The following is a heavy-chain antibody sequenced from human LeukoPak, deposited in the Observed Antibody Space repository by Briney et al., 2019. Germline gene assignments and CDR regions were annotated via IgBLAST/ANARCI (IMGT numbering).Heavy chain of an antibody. D-gene: IGHD6-6*01. CDR1: GFTFTGYY. J-gene: IGHJ4*02. Sequence: ASVKVSCKASGFTFTGYYMHWVRQAPGQGLEWMGWINPNTGGTNYAQKFKARVTMTRDTTISTAYMELSRLTSDDTAVYYCASYPRYSSSPPFDYWGQGTLVTVSS. CDR3: ASYPRYSSSPPFDY. CDR2: INPNTGGT. V-gene: IGHV1-2*02.